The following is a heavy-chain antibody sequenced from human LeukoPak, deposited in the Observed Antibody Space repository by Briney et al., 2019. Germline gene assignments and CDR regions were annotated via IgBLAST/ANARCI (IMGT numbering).Heavy chain of an antibody. D-gene: IGHD2-15*01. J-gene: IGHJ1*01. CDR2: ISNTGGST. V-gene: IGHV3-23*01. CDR1: GFSFNTYA. Sequence: GGSLRLSCAASGFSFNTYAMSWVRQAPGKGLEWVSAISNTGGSTYYADSVKGRFTISRDKSKNTLSLQMNSLRAEDTAVYYCARQVGYCSSGSCYFTYWGQGTLVTVSS. CDR3: ARQVGYCSSGSCYFTY.